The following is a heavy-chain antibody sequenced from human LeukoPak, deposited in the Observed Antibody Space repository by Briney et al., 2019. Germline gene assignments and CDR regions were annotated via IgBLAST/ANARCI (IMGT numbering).Heavy chain of an antibody. J-gene: IGHJ2*01. Sequence: QAGGSLRLSCAASGFTFSSYGMHWVRQAPGKGLEWVAVIWHDGSDKYYADSVKGRFTISRDNAKNTLYLQMNSLRAEDTAVYYCARSTSIGGAVDRYFDLWGRGTLVTVSS. CDR1: GFTFSSYG. V-gene: IGHV3-33*01. CDR3: ARSTSIGGAVDRYFDL. CDR2: IWHDGSDK. D-gene: IGHD6-13*01.